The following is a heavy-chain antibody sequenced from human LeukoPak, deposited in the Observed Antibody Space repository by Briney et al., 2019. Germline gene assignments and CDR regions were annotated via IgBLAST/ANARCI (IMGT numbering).Heavy chain of an antibody. D-gene: IGHD3-16*01. V-gene: IGHV4-59*01. CDR3: AKRKGVWGNYFDP. Sequence: SETLSLTCTVSGGSISSYYWSWIRQPPGKGLEWIGYIYYSGSTNYNPSLKSRVTISVDTSKNQFSLKLSSVTAADTAVYYCAKRKGVWGNYFDPWGQGILVTVSS. CDR1: GGSISSYY. J-gene: IGHJ5*02. CDR2: IYYSGST.